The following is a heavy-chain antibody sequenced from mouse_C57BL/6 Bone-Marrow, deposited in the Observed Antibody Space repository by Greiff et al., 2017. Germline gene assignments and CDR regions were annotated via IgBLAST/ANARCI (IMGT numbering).Heavy chain of an antibody. Sequence: VQLQQSGPVLVKPGASVKMSCTASGYTFTDYYMNWVKQSHGTSLEWIGVINPYNGGPSYNQQFKGKATLTVDKSSSTAYMERDSLTSEDSADYDCARDEGGGYFDVWGTGTTVTVSS. J-gene: IGHJ1*03. CDR2: INPYNGGP. CDR1: GYTFTDYY. CDR3: ARDEGGGYFDV. V-gene: IGHV1-19*01.